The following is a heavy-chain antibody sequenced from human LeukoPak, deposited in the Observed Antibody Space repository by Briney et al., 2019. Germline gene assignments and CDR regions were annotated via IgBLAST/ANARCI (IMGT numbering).Heavy chain of an antibody. J-gene: IGHJ4*02. Sequence: GGSLRLSCAASGFTVSSNYMSWVRQAPGKGLEWVSVIYSGGSAYYTDSVRGRFTISRDNSKNTLYLQMNSLRAEDTAVYYCARGTPLLDWGQGTLVTVSS. CDR3: ARGTPLLD. D-gene: IGHD2-15*01. V-gene: IGHV3-53*01. CDR2: IYSGGSA. CDR1: GFTVSSNY.